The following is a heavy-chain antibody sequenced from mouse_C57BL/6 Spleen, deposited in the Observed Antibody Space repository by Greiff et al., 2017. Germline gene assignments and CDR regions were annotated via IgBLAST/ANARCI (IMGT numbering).Heavy chain of an antibody. V-gene: IGHV1-53*01. CDR2: INPSNGGT. D-gene: IGHD4-1*01. J-gene: IGHJ1*03. CDR1: GYTFTSYW. CDR3: ARPQTGRGYFDV. Sequence: QVQLRQPGTELVKPGASVKLSCKASGYTFTSYWMHWVKQRPGQGLEWIGNINPSNGGTNYNEKFKSKATLTVDKSSSTAYMQLSSLTSEDSAVYYCARPQTGRGYFDVWGTGTTVTVSS.